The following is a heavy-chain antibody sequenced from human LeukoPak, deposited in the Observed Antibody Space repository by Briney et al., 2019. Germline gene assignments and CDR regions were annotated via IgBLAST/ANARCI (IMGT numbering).Heavy chain of an antibody. Sequence: VASVKVSCKASGYTFTSYGISWVRQAPGQGLEWMGWISAYNGNTNYAQKLQGRVTMTTDTSTSTAYMELRSLRSDDTAAYYCARAGCSSTSCYYADYWGQGTLVTVSS. V-gene: IGHV1-18*01. D-gene: IGHD2-2*01. CDR1: GYTFTSYG. CDR2: ISAYNGNT. CDR3: ARAGCSSTSCYYADY. J-gene: IGHJ4*02.